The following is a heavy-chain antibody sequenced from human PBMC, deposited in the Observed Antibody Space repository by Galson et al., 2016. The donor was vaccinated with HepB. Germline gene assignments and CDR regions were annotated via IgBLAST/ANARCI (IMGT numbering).Heavy chain of an antibody. CDR3: ARWGTSSWYDY. CDR1: GFTFSSYA. J-gene: IGHJ4*02. V-gene: IGHV3-64*02. D-gene: IGHD6-13*01. CDR2: ISSNGGTT. Sequence: SLRLSCAASGFTFSSYAMHWVRQAPGKGLEYISAISSNGGTTYYADSVKGRFTISRDNSKNTLYLQMGSLRAEDMAVYYCARWGTSSWYDYWGQGTLVTASS.